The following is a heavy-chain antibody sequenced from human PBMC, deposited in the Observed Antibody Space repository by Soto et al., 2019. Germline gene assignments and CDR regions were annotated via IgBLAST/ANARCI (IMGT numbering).Heavy chain of an antibody. J-gene: IGHJ6*02. CDR2: INHSGST. CDR3: AVAAAYYYYYGMDV. CDR1: GGSFSGYY. Sequence: SETLSLTCAVYGGSFSGYYWSWIRQPPGKGLEWIGEINHSGSTNYNPSLKSRVTISVDTSKNQFSLKLSSVTAADTAVYYCAVAAAYYYYYGMDVWGQGTTVTVSS. D-gene: IGHD6-13*01. V-gene: IGHV4-34*01.